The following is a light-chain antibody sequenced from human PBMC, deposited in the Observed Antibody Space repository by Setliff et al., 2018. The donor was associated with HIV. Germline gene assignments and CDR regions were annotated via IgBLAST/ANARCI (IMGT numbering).Light chain of an antibody. V-gene: IGLV2-14*01. CDR2: EVS. CDR3: GSFTSTTTLV. CDR1: SSDVGSYNY. J-gene: IGLJ1*01. Sequence: QSALTQPASVSGSPGQSITISCTGTSSDVGSYNYVSWYQQHPGKAPKLMISEVSNRPSGVSNRFSGSKSDNTASLTISGLQAEDEADYFCGSFTSTTTLVFETGTKVTVL.